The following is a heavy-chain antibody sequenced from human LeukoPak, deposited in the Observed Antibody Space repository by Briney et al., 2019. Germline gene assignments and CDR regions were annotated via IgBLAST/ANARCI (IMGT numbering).Heavy chain of an antibody. J-gene: IGHJ4*02. CDR1: GYTFTSYA. Sequence: ASVKVSCKASGYTFTSYAMHWVRQAPGQRLEWMGWINAGNGNTKYSQKFQGRVTITRDTSASTAYMELSSLRSEDTAVYYCARDLTIVGATPLDYWGQGTLVTVSS. V-gene: IGHV1-3*01. CDR3: ARDLTIVGATPLDY. CDR2: INAGNGNT. D-gene: IGHD1-26*01.